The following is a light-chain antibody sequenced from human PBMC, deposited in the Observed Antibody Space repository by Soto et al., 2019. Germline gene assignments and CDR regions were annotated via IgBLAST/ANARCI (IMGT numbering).Light chain of an antibody. CDR2: SNS. J-gene: IGLJ2*01. Sequence: QAVVTQPPSASATPGQRVTISCSGSTSNIGRNTVNWYQQLPGTAPKLLVYSNSERPSGVPDRFSGSKSGTSASLAISGLQSEDEADYYCAAWDDSLSGPIFGGGTKLTVL. V-gene: IGLV1-44*01. CDR3: AAWDDSLSGPI. CDR1: TSNIGRNT.